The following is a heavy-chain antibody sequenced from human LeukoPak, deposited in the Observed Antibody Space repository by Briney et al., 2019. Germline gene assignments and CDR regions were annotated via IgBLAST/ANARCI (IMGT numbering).Heavy chain of an antibody. V-gene: IGHV1-46*01. CDR3: ATGHSDACDV. Sequence: ASVKVSCKASGYTFSNNYIHWVRQAPGQGLEWIGIINAGGGSTTYAQKFHGRVTMTRDTSTSTVYMELSTLSSEDTAVYYCATGHSDACDVWGQGTLVTVPS. J-gene: IGHJ3*01. D-gene: IGHD3-10*01. CDR1: GYTFSNNY. CDR2: INAGGGST.